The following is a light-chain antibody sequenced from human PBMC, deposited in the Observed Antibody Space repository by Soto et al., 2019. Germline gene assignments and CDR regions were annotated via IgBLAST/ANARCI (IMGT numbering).Light chain of an antibody. CDR3: QQLNNYPRT. J-gene: IGKJ1*01. CDR1: QGISSY. Sequence: AIRMTQSPSSLSASTGDRVTITCRASQGISSYLAWYQQKPGKAPKPLIYAASSLQSGVPSRFSGSGSGTEFTLTISSLQPEDFATYYCQQLNNYPRTFGEGTKVAI. CDR2: AAS. V-gene: IGKV1-8*01.